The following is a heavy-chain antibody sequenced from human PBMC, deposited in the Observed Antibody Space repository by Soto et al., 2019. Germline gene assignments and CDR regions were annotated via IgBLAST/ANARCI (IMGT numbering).Heavy chain of an antibody. Sequence: SETLSLTCTVSGGSISSYYWSWIRQPPGKGLEWIGYIYYSGSTNYNPSLKSRVTISVDTSKNQFSLKLSSVTAADTAVYYCARDGLGSGWYPIGYWGQGTLVTVSS. J-gene: IGHJ4*02. V-gene: IGHV4-59*01. CDR1: GGSISSYY. CDR3: ARDGLGSGWYPIGY. CDR2: IYYSGST. D-gene: IGHD6-19*01.